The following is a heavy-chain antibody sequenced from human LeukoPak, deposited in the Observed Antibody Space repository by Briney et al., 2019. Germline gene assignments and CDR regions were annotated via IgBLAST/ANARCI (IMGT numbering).Heavy chain of an antibody. Sequence: SVKVSCKASGGTFSSYAISWMRQAPGQGLEWMGGIIPIFGTANYAQKFQGGVTITADESTSTAYMELSSLRSEDTAVYYCAREGPSVVVVAANNWFDPWGQGTLVTVSS. CDR2: IIPIFGTA. V-gene: IGHV1-69*01. CDR3: AREGPSVVVVAANNWFDP. D-gene: IGHD2-15*01. CDR1: GGTFSSYA. J-gene: IGHJ5*02.